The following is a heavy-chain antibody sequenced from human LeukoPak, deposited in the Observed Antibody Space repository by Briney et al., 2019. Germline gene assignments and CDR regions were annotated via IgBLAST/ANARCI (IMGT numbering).Heavy chain of an antibody. V-gene: IGHV4-61*02. CDR3: ARVRGCSSTSCPRYYYYMDV. D-gene: IGHD2-2*01. Sequence: SETLSLTCTVSGGSISSGSYYWSWIRQPAGKGLEWIGRIYTSGSTNYNPSLKSRVTISVDTSKNQFSLKLSSVTAADTAVYYCARVRGCSSTSCPRYYYYMDVWGKGTTVTVSS. CDR1: GGSISSGSYY. CDR2: IYTSGST. J-gene: IGHJ6*03.